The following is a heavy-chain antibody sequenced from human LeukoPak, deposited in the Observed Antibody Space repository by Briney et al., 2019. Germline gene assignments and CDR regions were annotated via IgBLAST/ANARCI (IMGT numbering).Heavy chain of an antibody. CDR2: IYYSGTT. CDR3: VSTNLCGTFQSFDL. D-gene: IGHD2-21*01. Sequence: SETLSLTCTVSGPSISSRTYYWGWIRQAPGKGLEWIGNIYYSGTTYYKPSLRSRVTISVDTSKNQFSLKMSSVTAADTAIYYCVSTNLCGTFQSFDLWGRGTLVTVSS. CDR1: GPSISSRTYY. J-gene: IGHJ2*01. V-gene: IGHV4-39*01.